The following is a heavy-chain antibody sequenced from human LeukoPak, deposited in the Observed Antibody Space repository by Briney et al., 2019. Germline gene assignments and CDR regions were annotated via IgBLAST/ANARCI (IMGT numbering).Heavy chain of an antibody. CDR1: GGSISAYY. D-gene: IGHD3-3*01. CDR2: IYYGGTT. V-gene: IGHV4-59*01. J-gene: IGHJ4*02. CDR3: ARGGGDFWNGYFGFCDS. Sequence: SETLSLTCSVSGGSISAYYWSWIRQSPGKGLEWIGYIYYGGTTNYNPSLKSRVTISVDTSKNQFSLRLSSVTAADTALYYCARGGGDFWNGYFGFCDSWGQGTLVTVSS.